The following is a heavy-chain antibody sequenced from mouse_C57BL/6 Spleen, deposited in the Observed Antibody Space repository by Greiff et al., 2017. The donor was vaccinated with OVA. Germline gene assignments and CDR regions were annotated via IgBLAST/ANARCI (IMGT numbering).Heavy chain of an antibody. D-gene: IGHD1-1*01. Sequence: EVQLQQSGPELVKPGASVKMSCKASGYTFTDYNMHWVKQSHGKSLEWIGYINPNNGGTSYNQKFKGKATLTVNKSSSTAYMELRSLTSEDSAVYYCASFYYGSSSWFAYWGQGTLVTVSA. J-gene: IGHJ3*01. CDR1: GYTFTDYN. CDR3: ASFYYGSSSWFAY. V-gene: IGHV1-22*01. CDR2: INPNNGGT.